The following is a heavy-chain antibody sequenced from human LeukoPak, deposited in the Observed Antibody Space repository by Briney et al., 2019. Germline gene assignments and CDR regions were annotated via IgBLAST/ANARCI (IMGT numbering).Heavy chain of an antibody. Sequence: SETLSLTCIVSGGSVSNYYWSWIRQPPGKGLEWIGCIYASGGTNYNPSLKSRVTISVDTSKNQFSLRLSSVTAADTAMYYCARLTGYQQPTGGYYYYMDVWGKGTTVTVSS. CDR3: ARLTGYQQPTGGYYYYMDV. CDR1: GGSVSNYY. D-gene: IGHD6-13*01. J-gene: IGHJ6*03. V-gene: IGHV4-4*09. CDR2: IYASGGT.